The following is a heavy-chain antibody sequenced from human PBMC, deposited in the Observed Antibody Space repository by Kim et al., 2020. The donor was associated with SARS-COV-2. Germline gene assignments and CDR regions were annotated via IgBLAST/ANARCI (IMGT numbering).Heavy chain of an antibody. D-gene: IGHD3-3*01. V-gene: IGHV4-59*01. CDR2: IYYSGST. CDR1: GGSISSYY. J-gene: IGHJ4*02. CDR3: ARGPPIWYYDFWSGLN. Sequence: SETLSLTCTVSGGSISSYYWSWIRQPPGKGLEWIGYIYYSGSTNYNPSLKSRVTISVDTSKNQFSLKLSSVTAADTAVYYCARGPPIWYYDFWSGLNWGQGTLVTVSS.